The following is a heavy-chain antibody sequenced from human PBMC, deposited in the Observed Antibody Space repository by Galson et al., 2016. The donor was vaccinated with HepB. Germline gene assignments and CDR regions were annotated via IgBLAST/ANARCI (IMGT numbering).Heavy chain of an antibody. CDR2: MNPNSGNT. Sequence: SVKVSCKAAGYTFTSYDIHWVRQATGQGLEWLGWMNPNSGNTGYALKFQDRLTMTRNTSTSTAYMELSSLRSDHTAVYYCARGRGVGYHDWLFHFFDHWGQGTLVTVSS. J-gene: IGHJ4*02. V-gene: IGHV1-8*01. CDR1: GYTFTSYD. CDR3: ARGRGVGYHDWLFHFFDH. D-gene: IGHD3-9*01.